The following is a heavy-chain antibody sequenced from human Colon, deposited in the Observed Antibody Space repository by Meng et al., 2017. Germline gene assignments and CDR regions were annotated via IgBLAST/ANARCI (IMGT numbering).Heavy chain of an antibody. CDR2: INHSGST. D-gene: IGHD6-6*01. CDR1: VGSFSGYY. V-gene: IGHV4-34*01. Sequence: QVQLQQWGAGLFKPSETLSLTCAVYVGSFSGYYWSWIRQPPGKGLEWIGEINHSGSTNYNPSLKSRVTISVDTSKNQFSLKLSSVTAADTAVYYCASGGEEQLVHSDYWGQGTLVTVSS. J-gene: IGHJ4*02. CDR3: ASGGEEQLVHSDY.